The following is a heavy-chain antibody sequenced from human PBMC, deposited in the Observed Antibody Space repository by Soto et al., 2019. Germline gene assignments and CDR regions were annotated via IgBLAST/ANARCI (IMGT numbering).Heavy chain of an antibody. D-gene: IGHD6-19*01. CDR2: IYYSGST. CDR1: GGSISSYD. V-gene: IGHV4-59*08. Sequence: SETLSLTCTVAGGSISSYDWSWIRQPPGKGLEWIGYIYYSGSTNYNPSLKSRVTISVDTSKNQFSLKLSSVTAADTAVYYCARLRSGIAVAGTGLDYWGQGTLVTVSS. CDR3: ARLRSGIAVAGTGLDY. J-gene: IGHJ4*02.